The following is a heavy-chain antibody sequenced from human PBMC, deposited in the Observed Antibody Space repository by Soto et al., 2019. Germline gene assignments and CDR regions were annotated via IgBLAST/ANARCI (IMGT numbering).Heavy chain of an antibody. Sequence: ASVKVSCKASGYTFTNYGISWVRQAPGQGLEWMGWISAYNGNTKYAQKFQGRVTMTTDTSTSTAYMELRSLRSDDTAVYYCARTLGGDSSGYLNWFDPWGQGTLVTVS. D-gene: IGHD3-22*01. CDR2: ISAYNGNT. V-gene: IGHV1-18*01. J-gene: IGHJ5*02. CDR1: GYTFTNYG. CDR3: ARTLGGDSSGYLNWFDP.